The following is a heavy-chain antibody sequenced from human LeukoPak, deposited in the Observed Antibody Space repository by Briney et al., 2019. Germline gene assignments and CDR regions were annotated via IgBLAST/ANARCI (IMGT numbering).Heavy chain of an antibody. CDR3: ARDRPGIAATDY. D-gene: IGHD6-13*01. V-gene: IGHV1-8*01. CDR1: GYTLTELS. J-gene: IGHJ4*02. CDR2: MNPNSGNT. Sequence: ASVKVSCKVSGYTLTELSMHWVRQATGQGLEWMGWMNPNSGNTGYAQKFQGRVTMTRNTSISTAYMELSSLRSEDTAVYYCARDRPGIAATDYWGQGTLVTVSS.